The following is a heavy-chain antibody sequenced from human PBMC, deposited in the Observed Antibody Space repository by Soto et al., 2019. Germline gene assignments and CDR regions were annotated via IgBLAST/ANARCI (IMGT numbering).Heavy chain of an antibody. D-gene: IGHD2-15*01. CDR2: IYYSGST. CDR3: ARQRNVVVVHYYFDE. J-gene: IGHJ4*02. Sequence: SETLSLTCTVSGGSISSSSYYWGWIRQPPGKGLEWIGSIYYSGSTYYNPSLKSRVTISVDTSKNQFSLKLSSVTAADTAVYYCARQRNVVVVHYYFDEWGQGTLVTVSS. CDR1: GGSISSSSYY. V-gene: IGHV4-39*01.